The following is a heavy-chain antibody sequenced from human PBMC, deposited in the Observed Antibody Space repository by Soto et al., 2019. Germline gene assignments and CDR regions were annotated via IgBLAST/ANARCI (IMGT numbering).Heavy chain of an antibody. CDR3: AREGLGGWVYFDY. D-gene: IGHD2-15*01. CDR2: INSDGSST. J-gene: IGHJ4*02. V-gene: IGHV3-74*01. CDR1: GFTFSSCW. Sequence: GGSLRLSCAASGFTFSSCWMHWGRQAPGKGLVWVSRINSDGSSTSYADSVKGRFTISRDDAKNKLYLQMNSLIAEDAVEYYSAREGLGGWVYFDYWGQGTLVTVSS.